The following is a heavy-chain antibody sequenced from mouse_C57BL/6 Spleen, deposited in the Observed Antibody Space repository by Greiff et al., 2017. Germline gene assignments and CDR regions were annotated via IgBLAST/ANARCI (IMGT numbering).Heavy chain of an antibody. J-gene: IGHJ1*03. CDR2: IYPGSGNT. Sequence: QVQLQQSGPELVKPGASVKISCKASGYTFTDYYINWVKQRPGQGLAWIGWIYPGSGNTKYNEKFKGMATFTVDTSSSTAYMPISSLTSEDSAVYFCARSELYWYFDVWGTGTTVTVSS. CDR1: GYTFTDYY. V-gene: IGHV1-84*01. CDR3: ARSELYWYFDV.